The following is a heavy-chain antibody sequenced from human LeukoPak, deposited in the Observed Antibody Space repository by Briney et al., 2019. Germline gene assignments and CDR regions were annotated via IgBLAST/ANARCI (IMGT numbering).Heavy chain of an antibody. Sequence: TGGSLRLSCAASGFTFSSYSMNWVRQAPGKGLEWVTFIQYDGSKKYYADSLKGRFTISRDTAKNSLYLQMNSLRAEDTAMYYCARRGRRIRGLSMTTYYYYMDVWGKGTTVTISS. J-gene: IGHJ6*03. CDR3: ARRGRRIRGLSMTTYYYYMDV. V-gene: IGHV3-33*08. CDR2: IQYDGSKK. D-gene: IGHD2/OR15-2a*01. CDR1: GFTFSSYS.